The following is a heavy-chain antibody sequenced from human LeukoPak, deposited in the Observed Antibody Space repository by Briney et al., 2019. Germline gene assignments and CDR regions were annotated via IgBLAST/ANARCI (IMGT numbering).Heavy chain of an antibody. Sequence: SETLSLTCTVSGYSISSAYYWGWIRQPPGKGLEWIGENNHSGSTNYNPSLKSRVTISVDTSKNQFSLKLSSVTAADTAVYYCARGELDPFDYWGQGTLVTVSS. V-gene: IGHV4-38-2*02. D-gene: IGHD1-26*01. CDR1: GYSISSAYY. CDR3: ARGELDPFDY. CDR2: NNHSGST. J-gene: IGHJ4*02.